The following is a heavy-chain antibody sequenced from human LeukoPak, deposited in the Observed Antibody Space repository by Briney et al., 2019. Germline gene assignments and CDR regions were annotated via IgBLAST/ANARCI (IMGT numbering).Heavy chain of an antibody. D-gene: IGHD7-27*01. CDR2: INHSGST. CDR3: ARAPLGYYFDY. Sequence: MASETLSLTCAVYGGSFSGYYWSWIRQPPGEGLEWIGEINHSGSTNYNPSLKSRVTISVDTSKNQFSLKLSSVTAADTAVYYCARAPLGYYFDYWGQGTLVTVSS. J-gene: IGHJ4*02. CDR1: GGSFSGYY. V-gene: IGHV4-34*01.